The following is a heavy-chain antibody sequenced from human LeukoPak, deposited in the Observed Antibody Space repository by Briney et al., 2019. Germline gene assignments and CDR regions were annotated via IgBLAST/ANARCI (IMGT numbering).Heavy chain of an antibody. CDR1: GYTFTGYY. CDR3: ARDGSSSPRFAY. V-gene: IGHV1-46*01. D-gene: IGHD6-6*01. Sequence: ASVKVSCKASGYTFTGYYMHWVRQAPGQGLEWMGIINPSGGSTSYAQKFQGRVTMTRDMSTSTVYMELSSLRSEDTAVYYCARDGSSSPRFAYWGQGTLVTVSS. CDR2: INPSGGST. J-gene: IGHJ4*02.